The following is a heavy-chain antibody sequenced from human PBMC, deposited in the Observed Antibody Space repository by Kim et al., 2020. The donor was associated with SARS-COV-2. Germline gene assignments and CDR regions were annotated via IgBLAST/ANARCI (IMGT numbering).Heavy chain of an antibody. J-gene: IGHJ1*01. CDR1: GGSISSSSYY. V-gene: IGHV4-39*01. CDR2: IYYSGST. D-gene: IGHD3-10*01. CDR3: ARHLRLREYYYGSGSYYFLAEYFQH. Sequence: SETLSLTCTVSGGSISSSSYYWGWIRQPPGKGLEWIGSIYYSGSTYYNPSLKSRVTISVDTSKNQFSLKLSSVTAADTAVYYCARHLRLREYYYGSGSYYFLAEYFQHWGQGTLVTVSS.